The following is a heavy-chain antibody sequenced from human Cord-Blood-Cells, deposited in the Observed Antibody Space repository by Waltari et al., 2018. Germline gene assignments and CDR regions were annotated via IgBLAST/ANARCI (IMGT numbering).Heavy chain of an antibody. CDR1: GYTFTSSD. CDR3: ARMRLPRDAFDI. V-gene: IGHV1-8*03. Sequence: QVQLVQSGAEVKKPGASVKVSCKASGYTFTSSDINWVRQATGQGLEWMGWMNPNSGNTGYAKKFQGRVTITRNTSISTAYMELSSLRSEDTAVYYCARMRLPRDAFDIWGQGTMVTVSS. J-gene: IGHJ3*02. CDR2: MNPNSGNT. D-gene: IGHD2-8*01.